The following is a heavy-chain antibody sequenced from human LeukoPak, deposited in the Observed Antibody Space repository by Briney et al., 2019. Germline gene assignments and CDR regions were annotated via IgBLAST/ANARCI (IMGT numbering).Heavy chain of an antibody. CDR2: INHSGST. D-gene: IGHD3-10*01. Sequence: SETLSLTCAVYGGSFSGYYWSWIRQPPGKGLEWIGEINHSGSTNYNPSLKSRVTISVDRSKNQFSLKLSSVTAADTAVYYCARARGDIDYWGQGTLVTVSS. CDR1: GGSFSGYY. V-gene: IGHV4-34*01. CDR3: ARARGDIDY. J-gene: IGHJ4*02.